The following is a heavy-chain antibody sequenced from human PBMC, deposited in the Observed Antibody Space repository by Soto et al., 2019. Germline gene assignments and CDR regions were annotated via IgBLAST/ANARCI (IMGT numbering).Heavy chain of an antibody. V-gene: IGHV4-59*08. Sequence: TXSGGSINNYFWSWIRQPPGKGLDWIGYIYYSGNTNYNPSLKSRVTISVDTSKNQFSLKLSSVTAADTAVYYCARRYSGYGDYWGXGTLVTVSS. CDR1: GGSINNYF. D-gene: IGHD5-12*01. J-gene: IGHJ4*01. CDR2: IYYSGNT. CDR3: ARRYSGYGDY.